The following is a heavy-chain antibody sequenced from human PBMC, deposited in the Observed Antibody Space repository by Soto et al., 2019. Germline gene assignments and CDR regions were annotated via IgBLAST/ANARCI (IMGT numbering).Heavy chain of an antibody. V-gene: IGHV4-4*02. CDR1: GGSLSTGNW. CDR2: IFRSGNT. J-gene: IGHJ4*02. Sequence: SETLSLTCPVSGGSLSTGNWWTWVRQSPEKGLEWIGEIFRSGNTYYNPSFKSRVTISVDNSNNQYSLRLNSVTAADTAVYYCARIGTVSLDFWGPGTLVTVSS. CDR3: ARIGTVSLDF. D-gene: IGHD4-17*01.